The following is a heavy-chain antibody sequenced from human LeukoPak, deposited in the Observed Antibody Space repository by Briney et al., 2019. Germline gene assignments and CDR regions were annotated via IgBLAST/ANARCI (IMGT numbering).Heavy chain of an antibody. V-gene: IGHV1-46*01. CDR2: INPSGGGT. D-gene: IGHD5-12*01. CDR1: GYSLTNYY. Sequence: GASVKVPCKAFGYSLTNYYVHWVRQAPGQGLEWMGEINPSGGGTSYAQKFQGRITVTRDTYTNTVYMDLSSLRSEDTATYYCARGAPTTRIGAGRFDYWGQGSLLTVAS. J-gene: IGHJ4*02. CDR3: ARGAPTTRIGAGRFDY.